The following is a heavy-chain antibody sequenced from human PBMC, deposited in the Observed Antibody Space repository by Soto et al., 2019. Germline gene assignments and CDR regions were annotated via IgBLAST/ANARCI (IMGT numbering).Heavy chain of an antibody. V-gene: IGHV3-33*03. J-gene: IGHJ4*02. CDR2: IWYDGSNK. CDR1: GFTFSSYG. Sequence: GGSLRLSCAASGFTFSSYGMHWVRQAPGKGLEWVAVIWYDGSNKYYADSVKGRFTISRDNAKNSLYLQMSSLTAEDSALYYCSKSLDYWGQGALVTVSS. CDR3: SKSLDY.